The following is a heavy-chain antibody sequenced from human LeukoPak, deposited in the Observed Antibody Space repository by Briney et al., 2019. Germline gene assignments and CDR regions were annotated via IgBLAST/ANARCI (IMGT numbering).Heavy chain of an antibody. D-gene: IGHD3-3*01. CDR1: GFSLSTSGVG. CDR2: IYWNDDK. V-gene: IGHV2-5*01. CDR3: AHSESTTPPYYDFWSGYDY. J-gene: IGHJ4*02. Sequence: SGPTLVKPTQTLTLTCTFSGFSLSTSGVGVGWIRQPPGKALEWLALIYWNDDKRYSPSLKSRLTITKDTSKNQVVLTMTNMDPVDTATYYCAHSESTTPPYYDFWSGYDYWGQGTLVTVSS.